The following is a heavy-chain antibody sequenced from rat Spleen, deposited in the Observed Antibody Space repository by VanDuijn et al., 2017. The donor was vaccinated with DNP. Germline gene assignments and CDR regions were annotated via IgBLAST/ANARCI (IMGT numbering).Heavy chain of an antibody. CDR2: IIYDGSRT. CDR1: GFTFSDYN. V-gene: IGHV5S10*01. Sequence: EVQLVESGGGLVQPGRSLKLSCAASGFTFSDYNMAWVRQAPKKGLEWVATIIYDGSRTYYRDSVKGRFTISRDNAKSSLYLQMDSLRSEDTATYYCARLYYGYPNWFAYWGQGTLVTVSS. J-gene: IGHJ3*01. D-gene: IGHD1-6*01. CDR3: ARLYYGYPNWFAY.